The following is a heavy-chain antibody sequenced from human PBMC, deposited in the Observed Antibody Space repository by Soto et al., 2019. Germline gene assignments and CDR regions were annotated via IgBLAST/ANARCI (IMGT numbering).Heavy chain of an antibody. CDR1: GFTFSSYG. Sequence: GGSLRLSCAASGFTFSSYGMHWVRQAPGKGLEWVAVISYDGSNKYYADSVKGRFTISRDNSKNTLYLQMNSLRAEDTAVYYCAKDRSSWSRDYYYGMDVWGQGTTVTVSS. V-gene: IGHV3-30*18. D-gene: IGHD6-13*01. CDR2: ISYDGSNK. CDR3: AKDRSSWSRDYYYGMDV. J-gene: IGHJ6*02.